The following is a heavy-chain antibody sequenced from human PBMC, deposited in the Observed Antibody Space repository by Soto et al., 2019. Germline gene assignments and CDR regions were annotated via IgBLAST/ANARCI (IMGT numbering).Heavy chain of an antibody. J-gene: IGHJ4*02. CDR3: ARVGEMTMIVVVIHGADY. V-gene: IGHV1-18*01. CDR1: GYTFTSYG. Sequence: ASVKVSCKASGYTFTSYGISWVRQAPGQGLEWMGWISAYNGSTNYAQKLQGRVTMTTDTSTSTAYMELRSLRSDDTAVYYCARVGEMTMIVVVIHGADYWGQGTLVTVSS. CDR2: ISAYNGST. D-gene: IGHD3-22*01.